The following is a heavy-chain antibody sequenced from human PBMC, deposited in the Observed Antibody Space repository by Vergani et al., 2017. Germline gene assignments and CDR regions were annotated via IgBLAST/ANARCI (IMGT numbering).Heavy chain of an antibody. Sequence: QVQLVQSGSEVKKPGASVKVSCKASGYTFTSYDINWVRQATGQGLEWMGWMNPNSGNTGYAQKFQGRVTITRNTSISTAYMELYSLRSEDTAVYYCARGQYFDWVNWFDPWGQGTLVTVSS. CDR3: ARGQYFDWVNWFDP. V-gene: IGHV1-8*03. J-gene: IGHJ5*02. CDR2: MNPNSGNT. CDR1: GYTFTSYD. D-gene: IGHD3-9*01.